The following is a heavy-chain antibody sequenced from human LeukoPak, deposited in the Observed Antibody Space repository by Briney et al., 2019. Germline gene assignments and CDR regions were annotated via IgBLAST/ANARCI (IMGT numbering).Heavy chain of an antibody. V-gene: IGHV3-48*02. D-gene: IGHD2/OR15-2a*01. J-gene: IGHJ6*02. CDR1: GFTFNSYG. CDR2: ISTSSRTI. CDR3: ARDLRGNYYYYGMDV. Sequence: GSLRLSCAASGFTFNSYGMHWVRQAPGKGLEWVSYISTSSRTIYYADSVKGRFTISRDNAKNSLYLQMSSLRDEDTAVYYCARDLRGNYYYYGMDVWGRGTTVTVSS.